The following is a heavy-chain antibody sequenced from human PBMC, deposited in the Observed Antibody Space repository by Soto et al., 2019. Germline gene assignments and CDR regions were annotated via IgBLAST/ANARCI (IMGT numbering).Heavy chain of an antibody. CDR1: GGSLSGDTCS. CDR2: IFPSRTT. D-gene: IGHD1-1*01. Sequence: SETLSLTCGVSGGSLSGDTCSWNWIRQPPGKGLVWIGYIFPSRTTYYNPSLKSRVTISIDISKIPFSLSLRSSTAAATAVYYCARSLEFDYWSQGTLVTVSS. V-gene: IGHV4-30-2*01. J-gene: IGHJ4*02. CDR3: ARSLEFDY.